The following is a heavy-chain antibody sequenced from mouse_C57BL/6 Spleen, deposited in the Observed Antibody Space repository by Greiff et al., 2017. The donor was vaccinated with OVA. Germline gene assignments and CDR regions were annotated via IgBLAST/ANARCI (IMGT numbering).Heavy chain of an antibody. CDR2: IHPNSGST. V-gene: IGHV1-64*01. Sequence: VQLQQPGAELVKPGASVKLSCKASGYTFTSYWMHWVKQRPGQGLEWIGMIHPNSGSTNYNEKFKSKATLTVDKSSSTAYMQLSSLTSEDSAVYYCARGGYYDYYYFDYWGQGTTLTVSS. D-gene: IGHD2-4*01. CDR1: GYTFTSYW. J-gene: IGHJ2*01. CDR3: ARGGYYDYYYFDY.